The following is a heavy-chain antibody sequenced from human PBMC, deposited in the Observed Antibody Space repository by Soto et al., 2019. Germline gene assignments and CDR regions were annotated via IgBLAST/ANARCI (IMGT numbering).Heavy chain of an antibody. J-gene: IGHJ4*02. CDR3: ARESRSAAGTVEY. V-gene: IGHV4-4*07. CDR2: IYASGNT. CDR1: GASISNYY. Sequence: QVQLQESGPGLVKPSETLSLTCTVSGASISNYYWSWIRQPAGKGLEWIGRIYASGNTNYNPALKSRVTMSVDTSKNQFSLNLNSVTAADTAVYYCARESRSAAGTVEYWGQGTLVNVSS. D-gene: IGHD6-13*01.